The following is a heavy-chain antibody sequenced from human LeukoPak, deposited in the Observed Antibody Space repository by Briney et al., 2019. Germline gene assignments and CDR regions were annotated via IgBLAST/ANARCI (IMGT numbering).Heavy chain of an antibody. J-gene: IGHJ4*02. CDR1: GGTFSSYA. D-gene: IGHD5-18*01. CDR3: ARGLDTAMVNFDY. V-gene: IGHV1-69*13. CDR2: IIPIFGTA. Sequence: ASVKVSCKASGGTFSSYAISWVRQAPGQGLEWMGGIIPIFGTANYAQKFQGRVTITADESTSTAYMELSSLRSEDTAGYYCARGLDTAMVNFDYWGQGTLVTVSS.